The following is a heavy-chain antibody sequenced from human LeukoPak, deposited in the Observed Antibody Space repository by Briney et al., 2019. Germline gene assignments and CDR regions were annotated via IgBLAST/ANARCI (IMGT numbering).Heavy chain of an antibody. CDR2: INHSGST. CDR3: AIGYFDWFSFDY. Sequence: PSETLSLTCAVYGGSFSGYYWSWIRQPPGKGLEWIGEINHSGSTNYNPSLKSRVTISVDTSKNQFSLKLSSVTAADTAVYYCAIGYFDWFSFDYWGQGTLVTVSS. V-gene: IGHV4-34*01. CDR1: GGSFSGYY. D-gene: IGHD3-9*01. J-gene: IGHJ4*02.